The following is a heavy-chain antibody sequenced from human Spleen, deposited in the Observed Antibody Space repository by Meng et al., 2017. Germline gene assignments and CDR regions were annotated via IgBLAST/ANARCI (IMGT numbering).Heavy chain of an antibody. J-gene: IGHJ5*01. Sequence: QGQLQESGPGLVKPSQTLSLTCPVSGGSISTSSYYWTWIRQLPGKGLECIGYIYYSGTTNYKPSLKRRITISVDTAKNQFSLKLNSVTAADTAVYYCARGRGRGSPNWFDAWGHGTLVTASS. CDR3: ARGRGRGSPNWFDA. CDR2: IYYSGTT. D-gene: IGHD3-10*01. CDR1: GGSISTSSYY. V-gene: IGHV4-31*03.